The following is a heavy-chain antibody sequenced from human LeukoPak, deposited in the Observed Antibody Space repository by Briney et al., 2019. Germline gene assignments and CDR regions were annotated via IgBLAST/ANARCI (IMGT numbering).Heavy chain of an antibody. CDR3: ARRGGSPLGAFDI. V-gene: IGHV4-59*02. D-gene: IGHD1-26*01. J-gene: IGHJ3*02. Sequence: SETLSLTCTVSGASVSNYDWSWIRQPPGKGLEWIGYIYYSGGTNYNPSLESRVTISVDTSKNQFSLKLTSVTAADTAMYYCARRGGSPLGAFDIWGQGTMVTVSS. CDR1: GASVSNYD. CDR2: IYYSGGT.